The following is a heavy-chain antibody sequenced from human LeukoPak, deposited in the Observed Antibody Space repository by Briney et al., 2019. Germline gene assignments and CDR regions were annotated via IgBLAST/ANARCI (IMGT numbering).Heavy chain of an antibody. CDR2: ISGSSTYI. V-gene: IGHV3-21*01. D-gene: IGHD6-19*01. J-gene: IGHJ4*02. CDR1: GSTFSSYS. Sequence: PGGSLRLSCAASGSTFSSYSMNWVRQTPGKGLDWVSSISGSSTYIYYADSVKGRFTISRDNAKNSLYLQMNSLRAEDTAVYYCARALEPSIAVIDYWGQGTLVTVSS. CDR3: ARALEPSIAVIDY.